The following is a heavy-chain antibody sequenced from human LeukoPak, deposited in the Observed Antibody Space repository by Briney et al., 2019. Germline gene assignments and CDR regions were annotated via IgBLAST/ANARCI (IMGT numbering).Heavy chain of an antibody. Sequence: ASVKVSCKASGYTFSEFGISWVRQAPGQGLEWMGWISTYNGNTNYAQKLQGRVAINTDTSTTTAYMELRGLRSDDTAVYYCARDCDRSGYYCYWGQGTLVTVSS. CDR3: ARDCDRSGYYCY. V-gene: IGHV1-18*01. J-gene: IGHJ4*02. CDR2: ISTYNGNT. D-gene: IGHD3-22*01. CDR1: GYTFSEFG.